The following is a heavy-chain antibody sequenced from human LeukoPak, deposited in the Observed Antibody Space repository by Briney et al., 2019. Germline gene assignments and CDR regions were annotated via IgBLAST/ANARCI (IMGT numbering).Heavy chain of an antibody. CDR3: ARGMLSIILHWFDP. Sequence: SQTLSLTCAISGDSVSSNIAAWNWIRQSPSRGLEWLGRTYYRSKWKNDYAPSVKSRISINPDTSKNQFSLKLTSVTAADTAVYYCARGMLSIILHWFDPWGQEPWSPSPQ. J-gene: IGHJ5*02. CDR1: GDSVSSNIAA. D-gene: IGHD3-16*01. V-gene: IGHV6-1*01. CDR2: TYYRSKWKN.